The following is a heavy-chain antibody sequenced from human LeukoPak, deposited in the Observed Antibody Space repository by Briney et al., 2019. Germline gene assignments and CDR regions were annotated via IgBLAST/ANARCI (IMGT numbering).Heavy chain of an antibody. CDR2: ISGTGGAT. J-gene: IGHJ4*02. D-gene: IGHD5-18*01. V-gene: IGHV3-23*01. CDR1: GFTFSNAW. CDR3: AKGIQLWLKLCYFDY. Sequence: PGGSLRLSCAASGFTFSNAWMSWVRQAPGKGLEWVSGISGTGGATYYADSVKGRFTISRDNSKKTLYLQMNSLRAEDTAVYYCAKGIQLWLKLCYFDYWGQGTLVTVSS.